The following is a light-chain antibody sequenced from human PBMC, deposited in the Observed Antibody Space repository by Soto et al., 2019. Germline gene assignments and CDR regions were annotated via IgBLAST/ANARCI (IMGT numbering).Light chain of an antibody. CDR3: QQYETWPRT. V-gene: IGKV3-15*01. J-gene: IGKJ2*01. Sequence: TVMTQSPATLSVSPGFTATLSCRSSQNVHINLAGYQQKPGQAPTLLIYGVSARAPGVPARVSGTGSGTEFTLTIRNLQSEDFGIYYCQQYETWPRTFGQGTK. CDR2: GVS. CDR1: QNVHIN.